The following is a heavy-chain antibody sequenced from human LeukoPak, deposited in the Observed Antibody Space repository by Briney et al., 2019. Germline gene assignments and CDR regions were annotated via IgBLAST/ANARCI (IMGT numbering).Heavy chain of an antibody. V-gene: IGHV3-66*01. CDR2: IYSGGNT. CDR1: GFTVSSNY. CDR3: ARGIGSQLRSGWFDP. D-gene: IGHD3-3*01. J-gene: IGHJ5*02. Sequence: GGSLRLSCAASGFTVSSNYMSWVRQAPGKGLEWGSVIYSGGNTYYADSVEGRFTISRDNSKNTLYLQMNSLRAEDTAVYYCARGIGSQLRSGWFDPWGQGTLVTVCS.